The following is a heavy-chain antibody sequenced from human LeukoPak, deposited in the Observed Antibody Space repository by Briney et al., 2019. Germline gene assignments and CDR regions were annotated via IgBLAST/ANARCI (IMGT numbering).Heavy chain of an antibody. V-gene: IGHV4-39*07. CDR1: GGSISSSSYY. CDR3: ARGSGSANWFDP. CDR2: IYHSGST. Sequence: SETLSLTCTVSGGSISSSSYYWGWIRQPPGKGLEWIGSIYHSGSTYYNPSLKSRVTISVDTSKNQFSLKLSSVTAADTAVYYCARGSGSANWFDPWGQGTLVTVSS. J-gene: IGHJ5*02. D-gene: IGHD3-10*01.